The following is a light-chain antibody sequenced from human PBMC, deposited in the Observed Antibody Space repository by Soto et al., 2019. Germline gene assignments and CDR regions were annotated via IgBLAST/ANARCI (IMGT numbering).Light chain of an antibody. V-gene: IGKV1-5*01. J-gene: IGKJ1*01. CDR3: QQYSGPRT. CDR2: DAS. CDR1: QNINYW. Sequence: DIQMTQSPSTLSASVGDRVTITCQASQNINYWLAWYQQKLGSPPKLLIYDASNLGHGVPSRFSGGGSGTQFTLNISSLRPDDGATYYCQQYSGPRTFGRGTKVEI.